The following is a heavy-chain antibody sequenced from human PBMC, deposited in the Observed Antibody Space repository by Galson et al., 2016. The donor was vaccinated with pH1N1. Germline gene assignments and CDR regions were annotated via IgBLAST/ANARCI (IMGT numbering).Heavy chain of an antibody. Sequence: TLSLTCAVSGGSISSSNWWSWVRQPPGKGLEWIGEIYHSGSTSYNPSPKSRVTISLDKSKNQFSLKLSSVTAADTAVYYCAREGGVYYGSGRHENWFDPWGQGTLVTVSS. D-gene: IGHD3-10*01. V-gene: IGHV4-4*02. CDR1: GGSISSSNW. CDR3: AREGGVYYGSGRHENWFDP. CDR2: IYHSGST. J-gene: IGHJ5*02.